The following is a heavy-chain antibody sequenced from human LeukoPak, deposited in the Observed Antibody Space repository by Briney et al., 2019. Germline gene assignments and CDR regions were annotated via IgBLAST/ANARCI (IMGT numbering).Heavy chain of an antibody. D-gene: IGHD5-18*01. CDR3: ARVAGGYSYGYEDY. CDR1: GYTFTSNG. Sequence: ASAKVSCKASGYTFTSNGISWVRQAPGQGLEWMGWISPYSGNTNFAQNLQGRVTMTTDTAARTAYMELRSLRSDDTAMYYCARVAGGYSYGYEDYWGQGTLVTVSS. V-gene: IGHV1-18*01. CDR2: ISPYSGNT. J-gene: IGHJ4*02.